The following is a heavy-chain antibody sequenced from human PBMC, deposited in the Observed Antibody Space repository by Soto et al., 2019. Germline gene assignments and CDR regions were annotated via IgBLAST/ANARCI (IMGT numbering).Heavy chain of an antibody. CDR2: IWYDGSNK. J-gene: IGHJ1*01. V-gene: IGHV3-33*01. CDR3: ARGLTRTSIVGAAEYFQH. Sequence: QVQLVESGGGVVQPGRSLRLSCAASGFTFSSYGMHWVRQAPGKGLEWVAVIWYDGSNKYYADSVKGRFTISRDNSKNTLYLQMNSLRAEDTAVYYCARGLTRTSIVGAAEYFQHWGQGTLVTVSS. CDR1: GFTFSSYG. D-gene: IGHD1-26*01.